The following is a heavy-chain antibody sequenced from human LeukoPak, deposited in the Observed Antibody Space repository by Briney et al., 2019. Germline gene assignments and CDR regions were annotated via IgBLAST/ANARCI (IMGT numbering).Heavy chain of an antibody. Sequence: SSETLSLTCTVSGDSMSSYYWSWIRQPPGKGLEWIGYIYYSGSTNYNPSLKSRVTISVDTSKNQFSLKLSSVTAADTAVYYCARLGIVGATAGAFDIWGQGTMVTVSS. V-gene: IGHV4-59*08. CDR2: IYYSGST. CDR3: ARLGIVGATAGAFDI. J-gene: IGHJ3*02. CDR1: GDSMSSYY. D-gene: IGHD1-26*01.